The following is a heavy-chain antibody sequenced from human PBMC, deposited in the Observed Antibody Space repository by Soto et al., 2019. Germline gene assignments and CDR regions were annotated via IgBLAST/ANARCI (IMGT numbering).Heavy chain of an antibody. CDR1: GYSFISYW. J-gene: IGHJ6*02. V-gene: IGHV5-10-1*01. D-gene: IGHD3-3*01. CDR2: FDPTDSYT. Sequence: GESLKISCKGSGYSFISYWISWVRQMPGKGIGWMGRFDPTDSYTDYSPSFQRHVTTSADKPISTAFLQWSSLKASDIAMYYCAIRSVPIFGVATDRMDVWGQGTTVTVSS. CDR3: AIRSVPIFGVATDRMDV.